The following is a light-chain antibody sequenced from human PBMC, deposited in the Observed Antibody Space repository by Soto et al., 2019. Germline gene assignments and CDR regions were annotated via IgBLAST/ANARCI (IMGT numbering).Light chain of an antibody. Sequence: QSALAQPASVSGSFGQSITISCSGPNTDLGVYGYVSWYQHHPGKAPKLLIYDVNNRPSGISDRFSGSKSGDTASLTISGLQAEDEADYFCFSKISGFVYGFGPGTKLTVL. CDR1: NTDLGVYGY. CDR3: FSKISGFVYG. V-gene: IGLV2-14*01. J-gene: IGLJ1*01. CDR2: DVN.